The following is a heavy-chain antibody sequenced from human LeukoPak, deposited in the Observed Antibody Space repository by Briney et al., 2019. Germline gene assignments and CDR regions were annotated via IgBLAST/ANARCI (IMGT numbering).Heavy chain of an antibody. J-gene: IGHJ6*02. Sequence: GGSLRLSCAASGFTFSDYYVSWIRQAPGKGLEWVSYISHSGKTIYYADSVKGRFTISRDNAKNSLYLQMNSLRAEDTAVYYCASLDPYYGMDVWGQGTTVTVSS. CDR3: ASLDPYYGMDV. CDR1: GFTFSDYY. D-gene: IGHD3/OR15-3a*01. CDR2: ISHSGKTI. V-gene: IGHV3-11*04.